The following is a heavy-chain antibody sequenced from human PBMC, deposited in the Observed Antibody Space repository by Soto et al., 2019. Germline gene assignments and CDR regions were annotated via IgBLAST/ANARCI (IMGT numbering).Heavy chain of an antibody. CDR3: ARDNGYSYGYTLDH. Sequence: PSETLSLTCTVSGGSISSYYWSWIRQPPGKGLEWIGYIYYSGSTNYNPSLKSRVTISVDTSKNQFSLKLSSVTAADTSVYYCARDNGYSYGYTLDHWGQGTLVTV. D-gene: IGHD5-18*01. V-gene: IGHV4-59*01. J-gene: IGHJ4*02. CDR2: IYYSGST. CDR1: GGSISSYY.